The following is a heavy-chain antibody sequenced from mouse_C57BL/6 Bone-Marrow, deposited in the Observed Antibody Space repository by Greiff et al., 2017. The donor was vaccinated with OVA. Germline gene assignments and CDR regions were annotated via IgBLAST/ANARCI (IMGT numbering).Heavy chain of an antibody. Sequence: VQLQESGAELARPGASVKMSCKASGYTFTSYTMHRVKQRPGQGLEWIGYINPSSGYTKYNQKFKDKATLTADKSSSTAYMQLSSLTSEDSAVYYCARDDGYYTFAYWGQGTLVTVSA. CDR1: GYTFTSYT. CDR3: ARDDGYYTFAY. J-gene: IGHJ3*01. D-gene: IGHD2-3*01. V-gene: IGHV1-4*01. CDR2: INPSSGYT.